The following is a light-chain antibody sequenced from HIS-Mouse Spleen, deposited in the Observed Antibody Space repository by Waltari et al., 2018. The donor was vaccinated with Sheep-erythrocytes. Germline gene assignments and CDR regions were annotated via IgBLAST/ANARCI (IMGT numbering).Light chain of an antibody. CDR2: DVS. Sequence: QSALTQPRSVSGSPGPSVTISCTGTSSDVGGYNYVSWYQQHQGKAPKPLIYDVSKRPSGVPDRFSGSKAGNTASLTISGLKAEDEADYYCCSYAGSYNHVFATGTKVTVL. CDR3: CSYAGSYNHV. V-gene: IGLV2-11*01. CDR1: SSDVGGYNY. J-gene: IGLJ1*01.